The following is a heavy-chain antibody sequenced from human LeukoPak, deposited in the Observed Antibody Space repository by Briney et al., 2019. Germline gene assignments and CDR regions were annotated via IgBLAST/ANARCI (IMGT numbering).Heavy chain of an antibody. J-gene: IGHJ3*02. V-gene: IGHV4-59*01. CDR1: GGSISSYY. Sequence: SETLSLTCTVSGGSISSYYWSWIRQPPGKGLEWIGYIYYSGSTNYNPSLKSRVTISVDTSKNQFSLKLSSVTAADTAVYYCARDYYYGSGDAFDIWGQGTMVTVSS. CDR3: ARDYYYGSGDAFDI. CDR2: IYYSGST. D-gene: IGHD3-10*01.